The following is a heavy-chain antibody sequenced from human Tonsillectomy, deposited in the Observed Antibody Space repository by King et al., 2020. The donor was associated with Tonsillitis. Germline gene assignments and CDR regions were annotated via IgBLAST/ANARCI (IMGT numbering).Heavy chain of an antibody. J-gene: IGHJ3*01. CDR3: SRVAHYYYSSGYSDAFDL. D-gene: IGHD3-22*01. V-gene: IGHV3-13*04. CDR1: GFTFSSYD. CDR2: IGTVGDT. Sequence: VQLVESGGGLVQPGGSLRLSCAASGFTFSSYDMHWVRQATGKGLEWVSSIGTVGDTYYPGPVKGRFTISRENAKNSLYLQMNSLRAGDTAGYFCSRVAHYYYSSGYSDAFDLWGQGTMVTVSS.